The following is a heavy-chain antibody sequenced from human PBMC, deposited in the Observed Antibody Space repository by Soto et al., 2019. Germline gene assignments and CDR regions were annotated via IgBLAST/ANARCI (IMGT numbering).Heavy chain of an antibody. CDR2: ISSTSTYI. V-gene: IGHV3-21*01. Sequence: SGGSLRLSCEVSGFNFRSYSMNWVRQAPGKGLEWVSSISSTSTYIYYADSVKGRFTISRDNAKNSLFLQMNSLRAEDTAVYYCARDRSGSSGYYIDYWGQGTLVTVSS. CDR3: ARDRSGSSGYYIDY. CDR1: GFNFRSYS. J-gene: IGHJ4*02. D-gene: IGHD3-22*01.